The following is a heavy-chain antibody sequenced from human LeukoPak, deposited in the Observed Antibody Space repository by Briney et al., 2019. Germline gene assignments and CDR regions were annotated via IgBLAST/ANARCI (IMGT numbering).Heavy chain of an antibody. Sequence: GGSLRLSCAASGFTFSSYGMHWVRQAPGKGLEWVAVISYDGSNKYYADSVKGRFAISRDNSKNTLYLQMNSLRAEDTAVYYCARGGSGWYLYPEWGQGTMVTVSS. CDR1: GFTFSSYG. CDR3: ARGGSGWYLYPE. D-gene: IGHD6-19*01. CDR2: ISYDGSNK. J-gene: IGHJ3*01. V-gene: IGHV3-30*03.